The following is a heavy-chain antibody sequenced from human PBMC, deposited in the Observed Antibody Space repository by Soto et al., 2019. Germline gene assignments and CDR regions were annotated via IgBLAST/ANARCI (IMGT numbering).Heavy chain of an antibody. D-gene: IGHD4-17*01. J-gene: IGHJ4*02. V-gene: IGHV2-5*02. CDR3: AKTGGGDYILGY. CDR1: GFSRSTNGLG. CDR2: IYWDDSK. Sequence: QITLKASGPTLVKPTQTLTLTCTFSGFSRSTNGLGVGWIRQPPGKALEWLALIYWDDSKHYSPSLNSRLTITKDTSRNLVVLTMTNMDPVDTATYYCAKTGGGDYILGYLGQGTLVTVSS.